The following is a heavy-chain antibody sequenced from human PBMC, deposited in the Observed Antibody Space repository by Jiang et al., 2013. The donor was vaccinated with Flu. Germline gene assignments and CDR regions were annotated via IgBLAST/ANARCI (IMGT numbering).Heavy chain of an antibody. CDR2: ISAYNGNT. Sequence: EVKKPGASVKVSCKTSGYTFSNYAISWVRQAPGQGLEWMGWISAYNGNTNYAQQVQGRVTMTTDTSTNTAYMELRSLRSDDTAVYYCARSYTVSDVPDYYYYYGMDVWGQGTTVTVSS. CDR1: GYTFSNYA. V-gene: IGHV1-18*01. J-gene: IGHJ6*02. CDR3: ARSYTVSDVPDYYYYYGMDV. D-gene: IGHD4-11*01.